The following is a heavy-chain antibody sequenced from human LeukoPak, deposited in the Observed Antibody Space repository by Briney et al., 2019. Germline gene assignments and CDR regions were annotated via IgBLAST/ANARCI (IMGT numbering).Heavy chain of an antibody. J-gene: IGHJ5*02. D-gene: IGHD5-18*01. CDR1: RGTFSSYS. CDR2: ITPIFGTA. V-gene: IGHV1-69*13. Sequence: ASVKVSCKASRGTFSSYSISWVRQAPGQGLEWMGGITPIFGTANYAQEFQGRVTITADESTSTAYMELSSLRSEDTAVYYCARVAAMVPYNWFDPWGQGTLVTVSS. CDR3: ARVAAMVPYNWFDP.